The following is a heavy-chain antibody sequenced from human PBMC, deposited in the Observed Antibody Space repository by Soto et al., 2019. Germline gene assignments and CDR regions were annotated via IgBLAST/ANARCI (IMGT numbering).Heavy chain of an antibody. J-gene: IGHJ5*02. CDR2: IYYSGST. CDR3: ARADSGYDPDWFDP. Sequence: ETLSLTCTVSGGSISSYYWSWIRQPPGKGLEWIGYIYYSGSTNYNPSLKSRVTISVDTSKNQFSLKLSSVTAADTAVYYCARADSGYDPDWFDPWGQGTLVTVSS. D-gene: IGHD5-12*01. CDR1: GGSISSYY. V-gene: IGHV4-59*01.